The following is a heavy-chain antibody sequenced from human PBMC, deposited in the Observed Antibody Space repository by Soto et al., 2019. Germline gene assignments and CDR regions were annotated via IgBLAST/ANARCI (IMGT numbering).Heavy chain of an antibody. V-gene: IGHV3-30*04. CDR2: IPYDGRNT. Sequence: QVQLVESGGGVVQPGRSLRLSCAASGFTFNSYAMHWVRQAPGKGLEWVAVIPYDGRNTYYADSVKGRFIISRDNAKNKLNLQMNSLRVEDTAVYYCARYDYGDYTRLSQLDYWGLGTLVTVSS. J-gene: IGHJ4*02. CDR1: GFTFNSYA. D-gene: IGHD4-17*01. CDR3: ARYDYGDYTRLSQLDY.